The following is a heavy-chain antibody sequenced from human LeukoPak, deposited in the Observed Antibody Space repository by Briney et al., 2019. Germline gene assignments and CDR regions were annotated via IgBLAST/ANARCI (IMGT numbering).Heavy chain of an antibody. V-gene: IGHV3-21*01. CDR2: ISSSSSYI. CDR1: GFTFSSYS. CDR3: ARDSKGRAFDI. D-gene: IGHD6-13*01. J-gene: IGHJ3*02. Sequence: GGSLRLSCAASGFTFSSYSMNWVRQAPGKGLEWVSSISSSSSYIYYADSVKGRFTIPRDNAKNSLYLQMNSLRAEDTAVYYCARDSKGRAFDIWGQGTMVTVSS.